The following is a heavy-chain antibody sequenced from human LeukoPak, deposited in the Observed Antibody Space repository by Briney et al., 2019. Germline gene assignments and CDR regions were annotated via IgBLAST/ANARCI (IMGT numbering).Heavy chain of an antibody. Sequence: GGSLRLSCAVSGFNLVDYAMRWVRQVPGRGLEWVTGINWDNRGIVYAESVRGRFTVSRDNAKNTLYLQMDSLRPEDTALYYCARDDHNVLTDNFDYWGQGTLVTVSS. CDR2: INWDNRGI. CDR3: ARDDHNVLTDNFDY. J-gene: IGHJ4*02. CDR1: GFNLVDYA. V-gene: IGHV3-9*01. D-gene: IGHD3-9*01.